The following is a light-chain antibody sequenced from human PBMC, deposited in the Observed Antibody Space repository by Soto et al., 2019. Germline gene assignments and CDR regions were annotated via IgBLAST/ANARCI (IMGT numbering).Light chain of an antibody. V-gene: IGLV3-21*04. J-gene: IGLJ1*01. Sequence: SYELTQPPSVSVAPEKTARLTCGGDNIGSKRVHRYRQKPGQATVLVLYYDSDRPSGIPERFSGSNPGNTATLTINRVEAGDEADYYCQVWDITTDHYVFGTGTKLTVL. CDR2: YDS. CDR1: NIGSKR. CDR3: QVWDITTDHYV.